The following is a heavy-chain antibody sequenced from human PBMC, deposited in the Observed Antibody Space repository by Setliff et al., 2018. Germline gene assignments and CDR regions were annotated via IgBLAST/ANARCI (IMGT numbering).Heavy chain of an antibody. J-gene: IGHJ5*01. Sequence: GGSLRLSCAASGFTFSRYAMTWVRHTPGKGLEWVSSIGASGDRTYYADSVKGRFTISRDNSQNTLYLQMNSLRVEDTAVYYCAKDPNGDYVGAFDSWGHGTLVTVSS. CDR1: GFTFSRYA. V-gene: IGHV3-23*01. CDR2: IGASGDRT. D-gene: IGHD4-17*01. CDR3: AKDPNGDYVGAFDS.